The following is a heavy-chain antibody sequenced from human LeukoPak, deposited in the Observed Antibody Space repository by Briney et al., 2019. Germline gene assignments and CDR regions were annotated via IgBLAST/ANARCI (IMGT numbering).Heavy chain of an antibody. Sequence: GASVKVSCKASGYTFNRYGISWVRQAPGQGLEWMGWIGSYNGNTNYAQKLQGRVTMTTDTSTSTAYMELRSLRSDDTAVYYCARSHRYPFSIAARPDYWGQGTLVTVSS. J-gene: IGHJ4*02. V-gene: IGHV1-18*01. CDR3: ARSHRYPFSIAARPDY. CDR1: GYTFNRYG. CDR2: IGSYNGNT. D-gene: IGHD6-6*01.